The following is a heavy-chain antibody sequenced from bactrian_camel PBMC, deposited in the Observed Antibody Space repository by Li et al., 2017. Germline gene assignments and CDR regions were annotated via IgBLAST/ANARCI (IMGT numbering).Heavy chain of an antibody. Sequence: HVQLVESGGGSVQTGGSLSLSCEISGSTDGTWCMAWYRQGPTKDREGVGFIYIGSGATYYTDSVKGRFTISHVNANNTLHLQMNSLKPEDTAVYYCAADLGWCGSRPLQREFRNWGQGTQVTVS. D-gene: IGHD2*01. CDR1: GSTDGTWC. V-gene: IGHV3S1*01. J-gene: IGHJ4*01. CDR3: AADLGWCGSRPLQREFRN. CDR2: IYIGSGAT.